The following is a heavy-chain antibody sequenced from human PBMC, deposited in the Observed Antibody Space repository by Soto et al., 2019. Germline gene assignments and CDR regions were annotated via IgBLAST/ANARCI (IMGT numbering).Heavy chain of an antibody. CDR3: AKGREVVTAINFDY. D-gene: IGHD2-21*02. V-gene: IGHV3-9*01. Sequence: GGSLRLSCAASGFTFDDYAMHWVRQAPGKGLEWVSGISWNSGSIGYADSVKGRFTISRDNAKNSLYLQMNSLRAEDTALYYCAKGREVVTAINFDYWGQGTLVTVSS. CDR1: GFTFDDYA. J-gene: IGHJ4*02. CDR2: ISWNSGSI.